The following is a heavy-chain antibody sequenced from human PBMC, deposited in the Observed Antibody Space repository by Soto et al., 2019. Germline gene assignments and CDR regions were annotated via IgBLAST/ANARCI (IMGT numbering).Heavy chain of an antibody. CDR2: IYYTGST. CDR3: ARDHHSYYDTSGYYPYFDF. J-gene: IGHJ4*02. CDR1: GGSVNTAPYH. V-gene: IGHV4-61*01. D-gene: IGHD3-22*01. Sequence: SETLSLTCTVSGGSVNTAPYHWSWIRQSPRNGLEWIGNIYYTGSTNYNPSFESRVAISLDTSNNQFSLRLTSLTAADTAVYFCARDHHSYYDTSGYYPYFDFWGQGTLVTVSS.